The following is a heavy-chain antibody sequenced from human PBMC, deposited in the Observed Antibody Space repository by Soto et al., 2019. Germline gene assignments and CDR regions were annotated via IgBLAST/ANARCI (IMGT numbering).Heavy chain of an antibody. Sequence: QVQLVQSGAEVKKPGSSVKVSCKASGGTFSSYAISWVRQAPGQGLEWMGGIIPIFGKANYAQKCQGRVTITADESMSRAYMELSSLRSEDTAVYYCASALNTAMVNDYYGMDVWGQGTTVTVSS. CDR2: IIPIFGKA. J-gene: IGHJ6*01. D-gene: IGHD5-18*01. CDR3: ASALNTAMVNDYYGMDV. V-gene: IGHV1-69*01. CDR1: GGTFSSYA.